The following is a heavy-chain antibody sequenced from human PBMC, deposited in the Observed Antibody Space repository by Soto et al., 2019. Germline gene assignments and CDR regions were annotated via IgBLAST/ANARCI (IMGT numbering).Heavy chain of an antibody. CDR1: GDSVSSNSAG. CDR3: ARAGIAVAGLFDY. V-gene: IGHV6-1*01. J-gene: IGHJ4*02. CDR2: TYYRSKWYY. D-gene: IGHD6-19*01. Sequence: SQTLSLTCAITGDSVSSNSAGWSWVRQSPSRGLEWLGRTYYRSKWYYEYAVSVRGRVTMSVDTSKNQFSLKLSSVTAADTAVYYCARAGIAVAGLFDYWGQGTLVTVSS.